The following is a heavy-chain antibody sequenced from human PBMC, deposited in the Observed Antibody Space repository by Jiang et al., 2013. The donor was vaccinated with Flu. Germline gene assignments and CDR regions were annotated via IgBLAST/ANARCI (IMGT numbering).Heavy chain of an antibody. V-gene: IGHV2-70*11. J-gene: IGHJ4*02. D-gene: IGHD3-22*01. Sequence: KPTQTLTLTCTFSGFSLSTSGMCVSWIRQPPGKALEWLARIDWDDDKYYSTSLKTRLTISKDTSKNQVVLTMTNMDPVDTATYYCARTPVSYYYDSSGHFDYWGQGTLVTVSS. CDR3: ARTPVSYYYDSSGHFDY. CDR2: IDWDDDK. CDR1: GFSLSTSGMC.